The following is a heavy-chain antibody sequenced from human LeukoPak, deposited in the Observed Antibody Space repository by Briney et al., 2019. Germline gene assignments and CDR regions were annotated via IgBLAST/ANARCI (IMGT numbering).Heavy chain of an antibody. J-gene: IGHJ4*02. CDR3: VKESLDC. Sequence: GGSLRLSCSASGFTFSNNAMHWVRQAPGKGLDYVSAISGNGDNTDYADSVKGRFTISRDNSKDTLYLQMSSLRAEDTAVYYCVKESLDCWGQGTLVTVSS. CDR2: ISGNGDNT. CDR1: GFTFSNNA. V-gene: IGHV3-64D*09.